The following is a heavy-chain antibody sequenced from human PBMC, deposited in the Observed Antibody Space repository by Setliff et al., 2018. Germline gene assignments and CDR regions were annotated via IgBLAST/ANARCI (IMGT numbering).Heavy chain of an antibody. Sequence: SETLSLTCTVSGGSISTTNYFWGWIRQPPGGGLGWIGILYYTGATYYNPSLKSRVTISVDTPNNQFSLKLSSVTAADTAVFYCARGYAARVGFGNWFDPWGQGTLVTVSS. D-gene: IGHD6-6*01. CDR1: GGSISTTNYF. CDR2: LYYTGAT. CDR3: ARGYAARVGFGNWFDP. J-gene: IGHJ5*02. V-gene: IGHV4-39*07.